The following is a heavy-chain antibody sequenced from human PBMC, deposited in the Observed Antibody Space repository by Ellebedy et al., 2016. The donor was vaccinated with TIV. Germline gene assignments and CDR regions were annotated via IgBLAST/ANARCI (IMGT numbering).Heavy chain of an antibody. CDR2: IDQDGSDT. CDR1: RFNFRSYW. Sequence: GGSLRLSCAASRFNFRSYWMTWVRQPPGKGLEWVANIDQDGSDTYYVDSVRGRFTIARDNAKNSLYLQMNSLTAEDTSVYYCATDGSYGDYRFPAHAFTMWGQGTMVTVSS. CDR3: ATDGSYGDYRFPAHAFTM. V-gene: IGHV3-7*01. J-gene: IGHJ3*02. D-gene: IGHD4-17*01.